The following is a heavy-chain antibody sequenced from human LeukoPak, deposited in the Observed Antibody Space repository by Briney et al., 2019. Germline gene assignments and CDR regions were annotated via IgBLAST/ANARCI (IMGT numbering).Heavy chain of an antibody. J-gene: IGHJ6*02. CDR3: ARDYMRVWFGELDV. CDR2: ISYDGSNK. V-gene: IGHV3-30-3*01. CDR1: GFTFSSYA. Sequence: PGGSLRLSCAASGFTFSSYAMHWVRQAPGKGLEWVAVISYDGSNKYYADSVKGRFTISRDNSKNTLYLQMNSLRAEDTAVYYCARDYMRVWFGELDVWGQGTTVTVSS. D-gene: IGHD3-10*01.